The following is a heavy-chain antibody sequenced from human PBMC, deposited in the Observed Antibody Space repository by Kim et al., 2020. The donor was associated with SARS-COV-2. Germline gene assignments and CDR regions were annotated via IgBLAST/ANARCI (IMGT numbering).Heavy chain of an antibody. CDR2: IYPSGSRT. CDR1: GYSFTTCW. V-gene: IGHV5-51*01. D-gene: IGHD1-26*01. J-gene: IGHJ5*01. Sequence: GESLKISCKGSGYSFTTCWIGWVRQMPGKGLEWMGIIYPSGSRTMYSPSFQGQVTISADKSISTAYLQWSSLEASDTAMYYCASAYNGNYWWDSWGQGTLVTVSS. CDR3: ASAYNGNYWWDS.